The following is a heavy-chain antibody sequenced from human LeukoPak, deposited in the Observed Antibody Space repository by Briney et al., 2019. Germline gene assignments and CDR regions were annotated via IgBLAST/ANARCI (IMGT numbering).Heavy chain of an antibody. V-gene: IGHV1-69*05. CDR1: GGTVSSYA. CDR3: LGYDSSGYPEYFQH. Sequence: SVKVSCKASGGTVSSYAISWVRQAPGQGLEWMGGIIPIFGTANYAQKFQGRVTITTDESTSTAYMELSSLRSEDTAVYYCLGYDSSGYPEYFQHWGQGTLFTVSS. J-gene: IGHJ1*01. CDR2: IIPIFGTA. D-gene: IGHD3-22*01.